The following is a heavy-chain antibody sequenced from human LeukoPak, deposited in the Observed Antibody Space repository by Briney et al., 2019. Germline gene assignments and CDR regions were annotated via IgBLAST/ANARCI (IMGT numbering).Heavy chain of an antibody. CDR3: ARGPGYCSGGSCYMYYYYYYMDV. J-gene: IGHJ6*03. CDR2: INHSGST. D-gene: IGHD2-15*01. Sequence: PSETLSLTCAVCGGSFSGYYWSWIRQPPGKGLEWIGEINHSGSTNYNPSLKSRVTISVDTSKNQFSLKLSSVTAADTAVYYCARGPGYCSGGSCYMYYYYYYMDVWGKGTTVTVSS. CDR1: GGSFSGYY. V-gene: IGHV4-34*01.